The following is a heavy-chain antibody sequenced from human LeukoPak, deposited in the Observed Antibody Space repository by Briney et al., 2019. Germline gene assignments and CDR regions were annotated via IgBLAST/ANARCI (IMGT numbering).Heavy chain of an antibody. J-gene: IGHJ6*04. CDR1: GFTFSSYW. Sequence: GGSLRLSCAASGFTFSSYWMHWVRQAPGKGLVWVSRINSDGSSTSYADSVKGRFTISRDNAKNTLYLQMNRLRAEDTAVYYCARMHVIAAAEYYYYYGMDVWGKGTTVTVSS. D-gene: IGHD6-13*01. CDR2: INSDGSST. CDR3: ARMHVIAAAEYYYYYGMDV. V-gene: IGHV3-74*01.